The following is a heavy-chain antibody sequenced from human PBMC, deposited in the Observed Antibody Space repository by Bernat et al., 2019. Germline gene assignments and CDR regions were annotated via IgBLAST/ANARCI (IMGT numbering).Heavy chain of an antibody. Sequence: QVQLQQWGAGLLKPSETLSLTCAVYGGSFRGYYWSWIRQPPGKGLEWIGEINHSGSTNYNPSLKSRVTISVDPSKNRFSLKLSSVTAADTAVYYCARKATWYFDLWGRGTLVTVSS. V-gene: IGHV4-34*01. CDR1: GGSFRGYY. CDR2: INHSGST. CDR3: ARKATWYFDL. J-gene: IGHJ2*01.